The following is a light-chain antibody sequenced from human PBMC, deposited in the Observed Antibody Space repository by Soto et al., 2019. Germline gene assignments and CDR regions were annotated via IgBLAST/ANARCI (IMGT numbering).Light chain of an antibody. Sequence: EIVMTQSPATLSVSPGERATLSCRASQSVSSNLAWYQQKPGQAPRLLIYGASTRATGIPARFSGSGSGTEFTLTISSLKSEDFAVYYCQQYNNWTPAYTFGQGTKLEIK. J-gene: IGKJ2*01. V-gene: IGKV3-15*01. CDR1: QSVSSN. CDR3: QQYNNWTPAYT. CDR2: GAS.